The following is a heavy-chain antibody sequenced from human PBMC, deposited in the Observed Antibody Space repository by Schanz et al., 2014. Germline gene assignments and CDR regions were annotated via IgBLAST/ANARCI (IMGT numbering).Heavy chain of an antibody. J-gene: IGHJ4*02. CDR1: GGSFSGYY. Sequence: QVQLQQWGAGVLKPSETLSLTCAVYGGSFSGYYWSWIRQPPGKGLEWIGEINHSESTNYNPSLKSRVPISEDTSKNQFSLKLSSVTAADTAVYYCARWDQLLSGRDGFDIWGQGTLLVTVSS. CDR2: INHSEST. D-gene: IGHD2-2*01. CDR3: ARWDQLLSGRDGFDI. V-gene: IGHV4-34*01.